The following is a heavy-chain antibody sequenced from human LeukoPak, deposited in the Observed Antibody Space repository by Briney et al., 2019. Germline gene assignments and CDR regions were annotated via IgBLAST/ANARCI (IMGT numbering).Heavy chain of an antibody. Sequence: PGGSRRLSCAASGITFNSFAMHWVRQAPGKGLEWVAVISYDGSNKYYADSVKGRFTISRDNSKNTLYLQMNSLRAEDTAVYYCARQYSGSWPIGDYWGQGTLVTVSS. D-gene: IGHD1-26*01. J-gene: IGHJ4*02. CDR1: GITFNSFA. CDR2: ISYDGSNK. CDR3: ARQYSGSWPIGDY. V-gene: IGHV3-33*05.